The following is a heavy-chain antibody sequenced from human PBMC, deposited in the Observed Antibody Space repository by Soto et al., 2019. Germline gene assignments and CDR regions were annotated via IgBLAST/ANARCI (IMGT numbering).Heavy chain of an antibody. CDR1: GFTFSSYS. D-gene: IGHD3-3*01. J-gene: IGHJ5*02. V-gene: IGHV3-21*01. CDR3: ASQYYDFWSGSKRFDP. CDR2: ISSSSSYI. Sequence: GGSLRLSYAASGFTFSSYSMNWVRQAPGKGLEWVSSISSSSSYIYYADSVKGRFTISRDNAKNSLYLQMNSLRAEDTAVYYCASQYYDFWSGSKRFDPWGQGTLVTVSS.